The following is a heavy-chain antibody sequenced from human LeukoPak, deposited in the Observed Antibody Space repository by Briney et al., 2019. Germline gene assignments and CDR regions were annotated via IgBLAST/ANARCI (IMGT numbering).Heavy chain of an antibody. CDR3: ARGQRRGVIVVTNTRGAFDI. D-gene: IGHD3-22*01. Sequence: SETLSLTCSVSGYSISSAYYWGWIRQPPGKGLEWIGTMYHSGSTNYNPSLKSRVTISVDTSKNQFSLKLSSVTAADTAVYYCARGQRRGVIVVTNTRGAFDIWGQGTMVTVSS. J-gene: IGHJ3*02. CDR2: MYHSGST. CDR1: GYSISSAYY. V-gene: IGHV4-38-2*02.